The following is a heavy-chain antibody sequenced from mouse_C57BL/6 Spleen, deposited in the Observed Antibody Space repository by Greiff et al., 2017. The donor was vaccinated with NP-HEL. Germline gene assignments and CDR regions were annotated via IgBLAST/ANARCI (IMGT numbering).Heavy chain of an antibody. CDR3: ARGYYEAWFAY. V-gene: IGHV2-2*01. J-gene: IGHJ3*01. CDR1: GFSLTSYG. CDR2: IWSGGRT. D-gene: IGHD1-1*01. Sequence: VQLVESGPGLVQPSQSLSITCTVSGFSLTSYGVHWVRQSPGKGLEWLGVIWSGGRTDYNAAFISRLSISKDNSKSQVFFKMNSLQADDTAIYYCARGYYEAWFAYWGQGTLVTVSA.